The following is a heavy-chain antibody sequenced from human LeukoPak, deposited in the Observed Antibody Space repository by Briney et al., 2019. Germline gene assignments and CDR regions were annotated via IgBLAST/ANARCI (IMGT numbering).Heavy chain of an antibody. CDR3: ARDQAGYCSGGSCYGHAFDI. J-gene: IGHJ3*02. CDR1: GYTFTVYY. Sequence: ASVKVSCKASGYTFTVYYMHWVRQAPGQGLEWMGWINSNSGGTNYAQKFQGRVTMTRDTSISTAYMELSRLRADDTAVYYCARDQAGYCSGGSCYGHAFDIWGQGTMVTVSS. D-gene: IGHD2-15*01. CDR2: INSNSGGT. V-gene: IGHV1-2*02.